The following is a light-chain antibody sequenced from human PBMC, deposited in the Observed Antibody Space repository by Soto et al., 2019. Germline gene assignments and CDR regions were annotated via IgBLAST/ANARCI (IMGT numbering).Light chain of an antibody. J-gene: IGKJ4*01. CDR1: QSVSSN. V-gene: IGKV3-15*01. Sequence: EIVMTQSPATLSVSPGERATLSCRASQSVSSNLAWYQQKPGQAPRLLIYGASTRATGIPATFSGSGSGTEFPLSISRLQSEDFAVYYCQQYNKWPLTFGGGTKVEIK. CDR2: GAS. CDR3: QQYNKWPLT.